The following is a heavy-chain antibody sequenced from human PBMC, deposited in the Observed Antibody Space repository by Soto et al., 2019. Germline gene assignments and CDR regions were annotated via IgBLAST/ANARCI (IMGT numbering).Heavy chain of an antibody. CDR1: GGSISSGGYY. CDR3: ARGLEVVAATPMDV. V-gene: IGHV4-31*03. CDR2: THYSGST. Sequence: QVQLQESGPGLVKPSQTLSLTCTVSGGSISSGGYYWSWIRQHPGEGLEWIGYTHYSGSTSYIPSLKSRVTISVDTSKNQCALKLSSVTAADTAVYYCARGLEVVAATPMDVWGQGTTVTVSS. J-gene: IGHJ6*02. D-gene: IGHD2-15*01.